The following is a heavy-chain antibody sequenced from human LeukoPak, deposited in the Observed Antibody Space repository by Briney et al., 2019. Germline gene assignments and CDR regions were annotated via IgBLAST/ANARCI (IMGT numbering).Heavy chain of an antibody. CDR3: ARELVGALSSFDY. CDR1: GFTFSTYH. CDR2: IDSSSGYI. J-gene: IGHJ4*02. D-gene: IGHD1-26*01. V-gene: IGHV3-21*01. Sequence: GGSLRLSCAASGFTFSTYHMNWVRQAPGKGLEWVSSIDSSSGYIYYADSVKGRFTISRDNAKNSLYLQMNGLRAEDTAIYSCARELVGALSSFDYWGQGTLVTVSS.